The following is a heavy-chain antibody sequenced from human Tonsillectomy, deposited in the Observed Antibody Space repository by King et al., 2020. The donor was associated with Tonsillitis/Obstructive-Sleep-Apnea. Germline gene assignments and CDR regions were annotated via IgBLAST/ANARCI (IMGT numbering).Heavy chain of an antibody. Sequence: VQLQESGPGLVKPSQTLSLTCTVSGGSLSTGGGYYWTWIRQHPGKGLEWIGYIYYSGSTYYNPSLKSRVNISVDTSKNQFSLKLSSVTAAATALYYCAGDWGRCYFDLWGRGALVTVSS. D-gene: IGHD7-27*01. CDR3: AGDWGRCYFDL. CDR1: GGSLSTGGGYY. CDR2: IYYSGST. J-gene: IGHJ2*01. V-gene: IGHV4-31*03.